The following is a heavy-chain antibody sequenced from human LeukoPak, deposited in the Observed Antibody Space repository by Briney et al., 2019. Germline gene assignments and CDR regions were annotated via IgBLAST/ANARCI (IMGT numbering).Heavy chain of an antibody. V-gene: IGHV1-18*01. D-gene: IGHD3-9*01. Sequence: GASVKVSCKASGYTFTSYGISWVRQAPGQGLEWMGWISPYNANTNYAQRLQGRVTMTRDTSISTAYMELSRLRSDDTAVYYCARSSRYDIWTGYPYWGQGTLVTVSP. J-gene: IGHJ4*02. CDR1: GYTFTSYG. CDR2: ISPYNANT. CDR3: ARSSRYDIWTGYPY.